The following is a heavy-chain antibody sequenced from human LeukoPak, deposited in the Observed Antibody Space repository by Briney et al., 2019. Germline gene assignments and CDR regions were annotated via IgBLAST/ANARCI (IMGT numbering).Heavy chain of an antibody. V-gene: IGHV4-39*01. CDR3: AQLERRTAFDI. J-gene: IGHJ3*02. D-gene: IGHD3-3*01. CDR1: GGSIRSSQLY. CDR2: AYYSGTT. Sequence: SETLSLTCTVSGGSIRSSQLYWGWVRQPPGKGLEWIGIAYYSGTTFYNPSLKSRVSISVDTSANQFSLRLVSVAATDTAIYYCAQLERRTAFDIWGQGTFVTVSS.